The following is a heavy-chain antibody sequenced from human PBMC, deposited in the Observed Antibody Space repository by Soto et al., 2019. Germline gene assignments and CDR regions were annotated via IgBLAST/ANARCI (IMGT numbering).Heavy chain of an antibody. CDR2: ISWKSASI. V-gene: IGHV3-9*01. CDR3: AKSRGGTANGLDV. Sequence: EVQLVESGGDLVQPGRSLRLSCAASGFSFGDYAMHWVRQAPGKGLEWVSGISWKSASIGYADSVKGRFTISRDNGKNSLYLQMNSLSAEDTALYHCAKSRGGTANGLDVWGQGTTVTVSS. D-gene: IGHD2-15*01. J-gene: IGHJ6*02. CDR1: GFSFGDYA.